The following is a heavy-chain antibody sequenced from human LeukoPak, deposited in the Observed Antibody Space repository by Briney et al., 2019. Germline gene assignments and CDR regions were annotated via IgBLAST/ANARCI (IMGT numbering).Heavy chain of an antibody. CDR2: INSDGSST. CDR1: GFTFSSYW. V-gene: IGHV3-74*01. CDR3: ARDGHGSGSYGRYYYYMDV. D-gene: IGHD3-10*01. J-gene: IGHJ6*03. Sequence: GGSLRLSCAASGFTFSSYWMHWVRQAPGKGLVWVSRINSDGSSTSYADSVKGRFTISRDNAKNTLYLQMNSLRAEDTVVYYCARDGHGSGSYGRYYYYMDVWGKGTTVTVSS.